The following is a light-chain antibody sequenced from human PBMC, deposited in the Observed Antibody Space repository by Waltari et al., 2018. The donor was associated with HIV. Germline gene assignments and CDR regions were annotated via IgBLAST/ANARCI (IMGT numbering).Light chain of an antibody. CDR3: CSYAGGSTLL. Sequence: QSALTQPASVSGSPGQSITISCTGTSSDVGAYKYVSWYQHHPGKAPKVMIYDVSERPSWVSDRFSGSRSGNTASLTISVLQAEDEADYYCCSYAGGSTLLFGGGTKLTVL. V-gene: IGLV2-23*02. J-gene: IGLJ2*01. CDR2: DVS. CDR1: SSDVGAYKY.